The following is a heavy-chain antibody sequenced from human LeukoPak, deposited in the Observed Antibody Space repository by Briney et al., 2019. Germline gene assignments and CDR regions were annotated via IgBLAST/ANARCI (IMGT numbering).Heavy chain of an antibody. CDR1: GFTFSSYV. V-gene: IGHV3-23*01. D-gene: IGHD1-26*01. CDR2: IIGSDGST. CDR3: AKERRRNTTDFDY. Sequence: PGGSLRLSCAASGFTFSSYVMTWVRQAPGKGLEWVSSIIGSDGSTYYADSVKGRFTISRDNSKNTLYLQMNSLTAEDTAVYYCAKERRRNTTDFDYRGQGALVTVSS. J-gene: IGHJ4*02.